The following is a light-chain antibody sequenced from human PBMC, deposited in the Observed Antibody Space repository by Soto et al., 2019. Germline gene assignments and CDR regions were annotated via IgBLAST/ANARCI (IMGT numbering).Light chain of an antibody. CDR1: QSVSSSY. CDR3: QQYGNSPPGLT. V-gene: IGKV3-20*01. J-gene: IGKJ4*01. CDR2: GAS. Sequence: EIVLTQSPGTLSLSPGERATLSCRASQSVSSSYLAWYQQKPGQAPRLLIXGASSRATGIPDRFSGSGSGTDFTLTISRLEPEDFAVYHCQQYGNSPPGLTFGGGTKVDIK.